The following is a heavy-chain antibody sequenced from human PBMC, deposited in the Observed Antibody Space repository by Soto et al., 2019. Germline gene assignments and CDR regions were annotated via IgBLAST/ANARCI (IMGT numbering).Heavy chain of an antibody. CDR2: IKQDGRDK. J-gene: IGHJ3*02. Sequence: EVQLVESGGGLVQPGGSLRLSCAASGFTFSGYYMSWVRQTPGKGLEWVANIKQDGRDKHYVDSVKGRFTISRDNAKNSLHLQMNSLRAEDTDVYYCARERRVPNDDAFDMWGQGTMVIVSS. V-gene: IGHV3-7*01. CDR1: GFTFSGYY. CDR3: ARERRVPNDDAFDM. D-gene: IGHD2-2*01.